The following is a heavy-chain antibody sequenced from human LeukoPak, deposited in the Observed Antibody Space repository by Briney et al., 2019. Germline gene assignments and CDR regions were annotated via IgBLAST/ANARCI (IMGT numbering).Heavy chain of an antibody. D-gene: IGHD6-6*01. J-gene: IGHJ4*02. Sequence: SETLSLTCTVSGGSISSYYWSWVRQPPVKGLEWIGYIFYSGSTNYNPSLKSRVTISVDTSKNQFSLKLSSVTAADTAVYYCARGGFEYSSSSPFDYWGQGTLVTVSS. CDR3: ARGGFEYSSSSPFDY. CDR2: IFYSGST. CDR1: GGSISSYY. V-gene: IGHV4-59*08.